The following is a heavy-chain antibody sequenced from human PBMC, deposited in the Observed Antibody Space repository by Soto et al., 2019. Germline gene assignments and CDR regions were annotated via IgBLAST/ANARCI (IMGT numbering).Heavy chain of an antibody. CDR2: IYSSGST. CDR3: ASSFYGDYATTY. CDR1: GFTVSNNY. D-gene: IGHD4-17*01. J-gene: IGHJ4*02. V-gene: IGHV3-53*01. Sequence: PGGSLRLSCAASGFTVSNNYMSWVRQAPGKGLEWVSIIYSSGSTYYADSVKGRFTISRDNAKNSLYLQMNSLRDEDTAVYYCASSFYGDYATTYWGQGTLVTVSS.